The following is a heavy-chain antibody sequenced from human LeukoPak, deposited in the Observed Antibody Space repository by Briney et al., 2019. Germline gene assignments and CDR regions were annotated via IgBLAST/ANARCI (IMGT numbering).Heavy chain of an antibody. D-gene: IGHD6-13*01. Sequence: SETLSLTCAVYGGSFSGYYWSWIRQPPGKGLEWIGEINHSGSTNYNPSLKSRVTISVDTSKNQFSLKLSSVTAADTAVYYCARDPRYSSSWKYYYYYYYMDVWGKGTTVTVSS. J-gene: IGHJ6*03. CDR3: ARDPRYSSSWKYYYYYYYMDV. CDR2: INHSGST. CDR1: GGSFSGYY. V-gene: IGHV4-34*01.